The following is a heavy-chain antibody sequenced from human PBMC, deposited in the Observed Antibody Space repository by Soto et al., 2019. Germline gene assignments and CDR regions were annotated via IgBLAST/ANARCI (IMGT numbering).Heavy chain of an antibody. CDR1: GFRPSDYN. CDR2: LSSSGNTM. V-gene: IGHV3-11*01. CDR3: VRAGRSSTSCNTGCAFDI. Sequence: EGALRRSCAASGFRPSDYNMSWSRQAPGRGLEWVSYLSSSGNTMYYGDYVKGRFTISRDNAENSVFLQMISLRAEDTAVYYCVRAGRSSTSCNTGCAFDIWGQGTMVSV. J-gene: IGHJ3*02. D-gene: IGHD2-2*02.